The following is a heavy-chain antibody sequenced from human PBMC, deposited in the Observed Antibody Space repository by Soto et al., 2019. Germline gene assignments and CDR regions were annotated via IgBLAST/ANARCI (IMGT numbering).Heavy chain of an antibody. V-gene: IGHV1-69*02. CDR2: IFPLTDIP. CDR1: GGTFRNYP. CDR3: ARVPLVVLNYFES. J-gene: IGHJ4*02. Sequence: QVQLVQSGTEVKKPGSSVKVSCKASGGTFRNYPINWVRQAPGQGLEWMGSIFPLTDIPDYAQNFQARLTISADKSTSTAYMELSSLTSDATAMYFCARVPLVVLNYFESWGQGTLVTVSS.